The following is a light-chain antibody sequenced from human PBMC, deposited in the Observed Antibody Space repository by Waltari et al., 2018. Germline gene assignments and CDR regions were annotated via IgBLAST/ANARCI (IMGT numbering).Light chain of an antibody. V-gene: IGKV3-15*01. CDR1: QSVSSN. CDR2: GAA. CDR3: QQYKNWFWT. J-gene: IGKJ1*01. Sequence: DISTTQSPVTLSVSPGERATLSCRASQSVSSNLAWYQQKPGQAPRLLIYGAATRATGIPARFSGSGSGTDFTLTISSMQSEDFALYYCQQYKNWFWTFGQGTKVEIK.